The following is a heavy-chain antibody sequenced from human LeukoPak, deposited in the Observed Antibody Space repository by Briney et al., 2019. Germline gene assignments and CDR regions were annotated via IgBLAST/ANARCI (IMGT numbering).Heavy chain of an antibody. CDR2: VYYSGTT. J-gene: IGHJ4*02. V-gene: IGHV4-39*07. Sequence: SETLSLTCSVSGGSISLSYYYWGWIRQPPGKALEWIGSVYYSGTTSYNPSLKSRVTISVDTSKNQFSLKLSSVTAADTAVYYCARVGYSNHFDYWGQGTLVTVSS. D-gene: IGHD4-11*01. CDR3: ARVGYSNHFDY. CDR1: GGSISLSYYY.